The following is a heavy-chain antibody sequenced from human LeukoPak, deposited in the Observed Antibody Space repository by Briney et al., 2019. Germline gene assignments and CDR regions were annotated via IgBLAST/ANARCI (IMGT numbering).Heavy chain of an antibody. CDR3: AKVGGSSRYLDY. Sequence: PGGSLRLSCAASGFTFSSYGMHWVRQAPGKGLEWVAFIRYDGSNKYYADSVKGRFTISRDNSKNTLYLQMNSLRAEDTAVYYCAKVGGSSRYLDYWGQGTLVTVSS. CDR1: GFTFSSYG. J-gene: IGHJ4*02. CDR2: IRYDGSNK. D-gene: IGHD6-6*01. V-gene: IGHV3-30*02.